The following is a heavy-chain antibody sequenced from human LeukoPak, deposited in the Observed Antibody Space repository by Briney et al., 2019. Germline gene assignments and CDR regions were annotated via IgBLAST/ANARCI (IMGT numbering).Heavy chain of an antibody. D-gene: IGHD3-22*01. CDR2: ISSSSSYI. CDR1: GFTFSSYS. CDR3: ARERETPWVRSDY. V-gene: IGHV3-21*01. Sequence: GGSLRLSCAASGFTFSSYSMNWVRQAPGKGLEWVSSISSSSSYIYYADSVKGRFTISRDNAKNSLYLQVNSLRAEDTAVYYCARERETPWVRSDYWGQGTLVTVSS. J-gene: IGHJ4*02.